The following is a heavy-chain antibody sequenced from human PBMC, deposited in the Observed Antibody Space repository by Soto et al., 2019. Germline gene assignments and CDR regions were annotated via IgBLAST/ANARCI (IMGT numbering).Heavy chain of an antibody. J-gene: IGHJ6*02. CDR3: ARVRGIDIIPYCYYGMDV. Sequence: PSETLSLTCTVSGGSISSYYWSWIRQPPGKGLEWIGYIYYSGSTNYNPSLKSRVTISVDTSKNQFSLKLSSVTAADTAVYYCARVRGIDIIPYCYYGMDVWGQGTTVTVSS. CDR1: GGSISSYY. CDR2: IYYSGST. D-gene: IGHD2-21*01. V-gene: IGHV4-59*01.